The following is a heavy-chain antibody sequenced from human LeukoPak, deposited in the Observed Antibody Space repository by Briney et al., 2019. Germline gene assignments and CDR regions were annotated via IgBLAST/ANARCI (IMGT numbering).Heavy chain of an antibody. Sequence: GGSLRLSCAASGFTFSSYSMNWVRQAPGKGLEWVSYISSSSSTIYYADSVKGRFTISRDNAKNSLYLQMNSLRAEDTAVYYCAKQGTTWYYYYMDVWGKGTTVTVSS. CDR1: GFTFSSYS. CDR2: ISSSSSTI. D-gene: IGHD2/OR15-2a*01. CDR3: AKQGTTWYYYYMDV. J-gene: IGHJ6*03. V-gene: IGHV3-48*01.